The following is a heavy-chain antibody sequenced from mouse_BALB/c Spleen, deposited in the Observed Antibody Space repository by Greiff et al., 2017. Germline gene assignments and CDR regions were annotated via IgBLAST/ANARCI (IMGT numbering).Heavy chain of an antibody. J-gene: IGHJ2*01. CDR1: GYTFTDYY. Sequence: VHVKQSGAELARPGASVKLSCKASGYTFTDYYINWVKQRTGQGLEWIGDLNPNNGGTIYNQKFKGKATLTVDKSSSTAYMELRSLTSEDTAVYYCARLEYGNYGFDYWGQGTTRTVSA. D-gene: IGHD2-10*02. V-gene: IGHV1-18*01. CDR2: LNPNNGGT. CDR3: ARLEYGNYGFDY.